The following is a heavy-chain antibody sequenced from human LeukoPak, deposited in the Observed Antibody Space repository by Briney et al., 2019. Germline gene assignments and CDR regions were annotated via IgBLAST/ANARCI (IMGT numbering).Heavy chain of an antibody. CDR3: ARAVGGDGSGSL. D-gene: IGHD3-10*01. CDR2: IYYRVTS. J-gene: IGHJ4*02. Sequence: SETLSLTCTVSGGSISSGSYYWRWIRQPPGKGLEWIGYIYYRVTSDYNPSLKSRVTMSVDMSTRQTSLKLSSVTAADTAVYYCARAVGGDGSGSLWGPGTLVTVSS. V-gene: IGHV4-61*01. CDR1: GGSISSGSYY.